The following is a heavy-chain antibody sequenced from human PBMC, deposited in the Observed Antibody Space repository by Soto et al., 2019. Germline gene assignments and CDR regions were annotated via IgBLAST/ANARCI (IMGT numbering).Heavy chain of an antibody. D-gene: IGHD3-3*01. CDR1: GGSISSGGYY. CDR3: AREPYDFWSGYRFDP. V-gene: IGHV4-31*03. Sequence: PSETLSLTCTVSGGSISSGGYYWSWIRQHPGKGLEWIGYIYYSGSTYYNPSLKSRVTISVDTSKNQFSLKLSSVTAADTAVYYCAREPYDFWSGYRFDPWGQGTLVTVSS. CDR2: IYYSGST. J-gene: IGHJ5*02.